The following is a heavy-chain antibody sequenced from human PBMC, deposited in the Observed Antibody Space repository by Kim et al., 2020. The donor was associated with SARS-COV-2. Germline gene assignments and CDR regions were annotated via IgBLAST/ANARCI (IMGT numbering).Heavy chain of an antibody. D-gene: IGHD1-26*01. J-gene: IGHJ3*02. CDR3: ARGGWERGDAFDI. V-gene: IGHV1-46*01. Sequence: YAQKFQGRVTMTRDTSTSTVYMELSSLRSEDTAVYYCARGGWERGDAFDIWGQGTMVTVSS.